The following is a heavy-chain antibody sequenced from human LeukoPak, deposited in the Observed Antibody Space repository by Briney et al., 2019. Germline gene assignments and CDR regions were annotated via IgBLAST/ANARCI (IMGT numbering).Heavy chain of an antibody. Sequence: GGSLRLSCVTSGFTFSTYAMTWVRQAPGEGLEWVAFIRSKAHGGTTEYAASVKGRFTFSRDDSRSVAYLQMNNLRTEDTAVYYCARDQVYYDFWSAYWGQGTLVTVSS. D-gene: IGHD3-3*01. J-gene: IGHJ4*02. CDR2: IRSKAHGGTT. CDR3: ARDQVYYDFWSAY. V-gene: IGHV3-49*04. CDR1: GFTFSTYA.